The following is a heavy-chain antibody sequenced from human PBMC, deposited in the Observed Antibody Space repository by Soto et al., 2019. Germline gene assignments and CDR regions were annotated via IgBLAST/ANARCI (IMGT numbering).Heavy chain of an antibody. D-gene: IGHD5-18*01. J-gene: IGHJ4*02. CDR1: GGSFSGYY. Sequence: QVQLQQWGAGLLKPSETLSLTCAVYGGSFSGYYWSWIRQPPGKGLEWIGEINHSGSTNYNPSLKSRXXIXVXTSKTQFSLKLSSVTAADTAVYYCARGRYSYGYRDYWGQGTLVTVSS. V-gene: IGHV4-34*01. CDR3: ARGRYSYGYRDY. CDR2: INHSGST.